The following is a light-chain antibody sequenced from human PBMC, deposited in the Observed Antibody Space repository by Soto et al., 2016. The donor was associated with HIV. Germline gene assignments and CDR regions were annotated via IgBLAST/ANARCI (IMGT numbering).Light chain of an antibody. J-gene: IGLJ2*01. CDR1: NIGSKS. CDR2: DDS. Sequence: SYELTQSPSVSVAPGKTARIVCGGNNIGSKSVHWYQQKPGQAPVLVVYDDSDRPSGIPERFSGSNSGNSATLTISRVEAGDEADYFGQVWDSSTNHVVFGRRDQADRP. V-gene: IGLV3-21*03. CDR3: QVWDSSTNHVV.